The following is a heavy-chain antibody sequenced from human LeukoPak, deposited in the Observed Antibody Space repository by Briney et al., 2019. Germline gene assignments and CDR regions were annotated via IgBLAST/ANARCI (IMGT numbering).Heavy chain of an antibody. CDR3: AGRRGNYQGFDY. D-gene: IGHD1-7*01. J-gene: IGHJ4*02. V-gene: IGHV4-61*09. Sequence: SETLSLTCSVSGDSIRSSSYSWNWIRQPAGKGLERIGHIYASGTTNYNPSLKSRVTMSVDMFKNKFSLKLRSMTAADTAVYYCAGRRGNYQGFDYWGQGTLVTVSS. CDR2: IYASGTT. CDR1: GDSIRSSSYS.